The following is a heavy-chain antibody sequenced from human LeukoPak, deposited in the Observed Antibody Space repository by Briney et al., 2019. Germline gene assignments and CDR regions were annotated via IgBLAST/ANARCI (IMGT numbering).Heavy chain of an antibody. J-gene: IGHJ4*02. CDR1: GYTFTSYG. CDR3: ARGSTYYDILPGFLPLVPFDY. D-gene: IGHD3-9*01. CDR2: ISAYNGNT. Sequence: ASVKVSCKASGYTFTSYGISWVRQAPGQGLEGMGWISAYNGNTNYAQKLQGRVTMTTDTSTSTAYMELRSLRSDDTAVYYCARGSTYYDILPGFLPLVPFDYWGQGTLVTVSS. V-gene: IGHV1-18*01.